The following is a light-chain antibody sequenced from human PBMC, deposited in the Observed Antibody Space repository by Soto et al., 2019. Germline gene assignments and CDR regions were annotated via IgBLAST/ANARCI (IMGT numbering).Light chain of an antibody. J-gene: IGKJ4*01. CDR2: GVS. Sequence: EIVLPQSQGTLSLSPGESATLSCRASQSVSSSSLAWYQQKPGQAPRLLFFGVSNRAAGVPDRFGGSGSGTDFPLPISRLEPEDFAVYYCQQYGGSPLTFGGGTKVEIK. CDR1: QSVSSSS. V-gene: IGKV3-20*01. CDR3: QQYGGSPLT.